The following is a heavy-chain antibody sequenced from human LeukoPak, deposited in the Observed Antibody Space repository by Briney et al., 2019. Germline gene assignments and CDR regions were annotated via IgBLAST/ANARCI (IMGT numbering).Heavy chain of an antibody. Sequence: SQTLSLTCAISGDSVSTNNVAWNWIRQSPSRCLEWLGRTYYRSKWYNDYAVSVKSRITINPDTSKNQFSLQLNSVTPDDTAMYYCAREDLGAAYFDFWGQGTLVTVSS. CDR1: GDSVSTNNVA. CDR3: AREDLGAAYFDF. J-gene: IGHJ4*02. V-gene: IGHV6-1*01. CDR2: TYYRSKWYN. D-gene: IGHD3-16*01.